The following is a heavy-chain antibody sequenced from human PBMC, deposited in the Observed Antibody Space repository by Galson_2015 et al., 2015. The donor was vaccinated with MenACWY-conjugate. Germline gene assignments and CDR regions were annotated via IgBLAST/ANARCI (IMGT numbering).Heavy chain of an antibody. CDR2: ISSSSSTI. CDR1: AFTFSSYS. J-gene: IGHJ5*02. Sequence: SLRLSCAASAFTFSSYSMNWVRQAPGKGLEWVSYISSSSSTIYHADSVKGRFTISRDNAKNSLYLQMNSLRAEDTAVCYCARGSVYDSSGYYSTWGQGTLVTVSS. V-gene: IGHV3-48*04. D-gene: IGHD3-22*01. CDR3: ARGSVYDSSGYYST.